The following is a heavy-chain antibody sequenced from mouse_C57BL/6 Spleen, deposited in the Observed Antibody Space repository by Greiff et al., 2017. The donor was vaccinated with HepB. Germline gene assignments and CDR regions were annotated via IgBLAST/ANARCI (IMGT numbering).Heavy chain of an antibody. CDR2: IDPSDSYT. V-gene: IGHV1-69*01. CDR1: GYTFTSYW. CDR3: ARHPDY. J-gene: IGHJ2*01. Sequence: QVQLQQPGAELVMPGASVKLSCKASGYTFTSYWMHWVKQRPGQGLEWIGEIDPSDSYTNYNQKFKGKSTLTVDKSSSTAYMQLSSLTSEDSAVYYCARHPDYWGQGTTLTVSS.